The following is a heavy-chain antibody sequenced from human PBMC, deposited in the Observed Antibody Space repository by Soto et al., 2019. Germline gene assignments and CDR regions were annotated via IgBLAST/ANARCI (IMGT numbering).Heavy chain of an antibody. V-gene: IGHV1-8*01. D-gene: IGHD4-17*01. CDR1: GYTFTSYD. CDR2: MNPNSGNT. Sequence: SVKVSWKASGYTFTSYDMNWLRQDNGKGLEWMGWMNPNSGNTGYAQKFQGRVTMTRNTSISTAYMELSSLRSEDTAVYYCARGVDGDYKYYYYYMDVWGKGTTVTVSS. J-gene: IGHJ6*03. CDR3: ARGVDGDYKYYYYYMDV.